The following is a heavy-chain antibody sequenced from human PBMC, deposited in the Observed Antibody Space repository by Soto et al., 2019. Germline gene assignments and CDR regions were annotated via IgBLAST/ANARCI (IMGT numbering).Heavy chain of an antibody. J-gene: IGHJ4*02. Sequence: EVQLLESGGGLVQPGGSLTLSCAASGLTFDSYAMSWVRQAPGKGLEWVSSISIGGTTYYADSVKGRFTISRDNSRNTLYLQMNSLRAEDTAFYYCAKNYFFDNWGQGPLVTVSS. V-gene: IGHV3-23*05. CDR2: ISIGGTT. CDR3: AKNYFFDN. D-gene: IGHD1-7*01. CDR1: GLTFDSYA.